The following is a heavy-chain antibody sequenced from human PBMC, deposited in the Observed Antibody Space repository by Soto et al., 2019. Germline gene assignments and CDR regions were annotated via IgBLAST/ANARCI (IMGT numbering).Heavy chain of an antibody. CDR1: GFTFSSYS. J-gene: IGHJ6*02. Sequence: EVQLVESGGGLVKPGGSLRLSCAASGFTFSSYSMNWVRQAPGKGLEWVSSISSSSIYIYYADSVKGRFTISRENAKNSRYLQMNILRAEDTVVYECAREGGGIVVVEGMDVWGQGTTVTVSS. CDR2: ISSSSIYI. D-gene: IGHD2-2*01. CDR3: AREGGGIVVVEGMDV. V-gene: IGHV3-21*01.